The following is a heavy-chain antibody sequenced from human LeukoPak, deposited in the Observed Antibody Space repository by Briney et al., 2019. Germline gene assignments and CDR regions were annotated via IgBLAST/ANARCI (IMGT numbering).Heavy chain of an antibody. CDR1: GFTFSSYW. D-gene: IGHD3-10*01. CDR2: INSDGSST. J-gene: IGHJ4*02. CDR3: AGQIWLGELFAHY. V-gene: IGHV3-74*01. Sequence: GGSLRLSCAASGFTFSSYWMHWVRQAPGKGLVWVSRINSDGSSTDYADSVKGRFTISRDNAKNTLHLQMNSLRVEDTAVYYCAGQIWLGELFAHYWGQGTLVTVSS.